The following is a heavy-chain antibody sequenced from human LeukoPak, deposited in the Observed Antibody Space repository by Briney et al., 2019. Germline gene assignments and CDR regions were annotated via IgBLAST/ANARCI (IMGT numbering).Heavy chain of an antibody. V-gene: IGHV4-34*01. CDR3: ARSGSSSSFDY. D-gene: IGHD6-6*01. J-gene: IGHJ4*02. Sequence: KPSETLSLTCAVYGGSFSGYYWSWIRQPPGKGLEWIGEINHSGSTNYNPSLKSRVTISVDTSKNQFSLKLSSVTAADTAVYYCARSGSSSSFDYWGQGTLVTVSS. CDR2: INHSGST. CDR1: GGSFSGYY.